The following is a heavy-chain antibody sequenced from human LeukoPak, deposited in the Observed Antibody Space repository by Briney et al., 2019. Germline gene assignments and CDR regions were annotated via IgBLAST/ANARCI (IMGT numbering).Heavy chain of an antibody. Sequence: SETLSLTCTVSGGSISSSSYYWGWIRQPPGKGLEWIGSIYYSGSTYYNPSLKSRATISVDTSKNQFSLKLRSVTAADTAVYYCAREAITIFGLVRTQTTKGPHRFDPWGQGTPVTVSS. CDR2: IYYSGST. D-gene: IGHD3-3*01. V-gene: IGHV4-39*07. CDR3: AREAITIFGLVRTQTTKGPHRFDP. CDR1: GGSISSSSYY. J-gene: IGHJ5*02.